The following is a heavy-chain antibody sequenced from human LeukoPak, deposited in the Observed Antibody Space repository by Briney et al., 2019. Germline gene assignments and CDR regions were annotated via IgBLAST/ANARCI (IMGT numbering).Heavy chain of an antibody. Sequence: PGGSLRLSCAASGFTFSSYAMHWVRQAPGKGLEWVAVISHDGSNKYYADSVKGRFTISRDNSKNTLYLQMNSLRAEDTAVYYCARDHGTEPEYYFDYWGQGTLVTVSS. CDR1: GFTFSSYA. J-gene: IGHJ4*02. CDR3: ARDHGTEPEYYFDY. V-gene: IGHV3-30-3*01. CDR2: ISHDGSNK. D-gene: IGHD1-14*01.